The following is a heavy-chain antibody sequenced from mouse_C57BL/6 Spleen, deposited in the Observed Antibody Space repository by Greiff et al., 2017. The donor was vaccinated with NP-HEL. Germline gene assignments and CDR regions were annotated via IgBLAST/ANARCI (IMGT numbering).Heavy chain of an antibody. CDR2: INPNNGGT. J-gene: IGHJ2*01. CDR1: GYTFTDYN. V-gene: IGHV1-22*01. Sequence: EVQLQQSGPELVKPGASVKMSCKASGYTFTDYNMHWVKQSHGKSLEWIGYINPNNGGTSYNQKFQGKATLTVNKSSSTAYMELRSLTSEDSAVYYCARSPYGSSLGWGQGTTLTVSS. CDR3: ARSPYGSSLG. D-gene: IGHD1-1*01.